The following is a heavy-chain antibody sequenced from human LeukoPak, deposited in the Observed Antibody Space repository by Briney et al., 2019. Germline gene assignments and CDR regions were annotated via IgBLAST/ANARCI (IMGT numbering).Heavy chain of an antibody. CDR3: VRDGVAGTYYFDF. V-gene: IGHV1-46*01. Sequence: ASVKVSCKASGYTFTKYYMHWVRQAPGQVLEWMGVISPSGGSTSYPQKFQDRVTLTRDTSTSTVYMELSSLRSEDTALYFCVRDGVAGTYYFDFWGQGTLVTVSS. J-gene: IGHJ4*02. CDR2: ISPSGGST. D-gene: IGHD6-19*01. CDR1: GYTFTKYY.